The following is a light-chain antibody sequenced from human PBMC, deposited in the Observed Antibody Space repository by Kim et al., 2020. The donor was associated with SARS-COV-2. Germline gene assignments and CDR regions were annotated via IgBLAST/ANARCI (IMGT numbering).Light chain of an antibody. CDR1: QSISTY. CDR2: AAS. J-gene: IGKJ4*01. CDR3: QQSHTAPSLT. Sequence: DIQMTQSPPSLSASVGDRVTIVCRASQSISTYLNWYQQKPGKAPKLLIYAASNLQSGVPSRFSGSGSGTDFTLTISSLQPGEFATYYCQQSHTAPSLTFGGGAKGDIK. V-gene: IGKV1-39*01.